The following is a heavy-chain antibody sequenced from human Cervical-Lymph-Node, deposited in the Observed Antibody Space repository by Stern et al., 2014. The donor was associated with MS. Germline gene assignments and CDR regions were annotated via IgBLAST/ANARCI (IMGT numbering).Heavy chain of an antibody. J-gene: IGHJ4*02. V-gene: IGHV3-33*01. CDR1: GFTFSGYA. CDR2: IWDDGRNK. D-gene: IGHD3-16*01. Sequence: VQLVQSGGGVVQPGRSLRLSCAASGFTFSGYAMHWVRQAPGKGLEWVAVIWDDGRNKYYADSVKGRFTISRDNSKNTVHLQMNSLRAEDTAVYYCARDSSPSSYGYVGCFDWWGQGTLVTVSS. CDR3: ARDSSPSSYGYVGCFDW.